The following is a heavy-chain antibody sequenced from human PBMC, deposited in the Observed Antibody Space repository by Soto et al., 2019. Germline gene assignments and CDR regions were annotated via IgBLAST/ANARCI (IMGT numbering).Heavy chain of an antibody. J-gene: IGHJ6*02. D-gene: IGHD1-7*01. V-gene: IGHV1-2*04. Sequence: ASVNVYCKASGYTFTGYYMHWVRQAPGQGLEWMGWINPNSGGTNYAQKFQGWVTMTRDTSISTAYMELSRLRSDDTAVYYCARDIRRGGTTYYYYGMDVWGQGTTVTVSS. CDR2: INPNSGGT. CDR1: GYTFTGYY. CDR3: ARDIRRGGTTYYYYGMDV.